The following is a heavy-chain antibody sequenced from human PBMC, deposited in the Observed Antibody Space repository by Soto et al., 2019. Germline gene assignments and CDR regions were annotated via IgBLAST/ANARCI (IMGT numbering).Heavy chain of an antibody. CDR1: GGSISSSSYY. J-gene: IGHJ3*02. CDR2: IYYSGST. Sequence: YTLSLTWTVSGGSISSSSYYWGWIRQPPGKGLEWIGSIYYSGSTYYNPSLKSRVTISVDTSKNQFSLKLSSVTAADTAVYYCASLRSSSHLDAFDIWDKGTMIIVSS. D-gene: IGHD2-15*01. V-gene: IGHV4-39*01. CDR3: ASLRSSSHLDAFDI.